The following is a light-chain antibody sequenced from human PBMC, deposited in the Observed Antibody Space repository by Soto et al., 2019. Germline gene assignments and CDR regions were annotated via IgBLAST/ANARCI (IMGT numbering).Light chain of an antibody. CDR3: SSYTSSNTYV. V-gene: IGLV2-14*03. Sequence: QSVLTQPASVSGSPGQSIAISCTGTSSDVGGYNSVSCYQQHPGKAPKLMIYNVSNRPSGVSDRFSGSKSGNTASLTISGLQAEDETDYYCSSYTSSNTYVFGPGTKVTVL. J-gene: IGLJ1*01. CDR2: NVS. CDR1: SSDVGGYNS.